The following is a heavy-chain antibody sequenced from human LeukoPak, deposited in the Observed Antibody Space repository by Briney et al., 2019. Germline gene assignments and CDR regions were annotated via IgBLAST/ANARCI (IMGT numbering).Heavy chain of an antibody. J-gene: IGHJ4*02. CDR3: ARDPFLGGNSFVGYFDY. V-gene: IGHV1-46*01. Sequence: GASVKVSCKASGYTFTSYYMHWVRQAPGQGLEWMGIINPSGGSTSYAQKFQGRVTMTRDTSTSTVYMELCSLRSEDTAVYYCARDPFLGGNSFVGYFDYWGQGTLVTVSS. CDR1: GYTFTSYY. D-gene: IGHD4-23*01. CDR2: INPSGGST.